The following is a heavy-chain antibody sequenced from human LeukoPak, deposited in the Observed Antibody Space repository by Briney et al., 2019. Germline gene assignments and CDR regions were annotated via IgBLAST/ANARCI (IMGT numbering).Heavy chain of an antibody. CDR1: GFTFSSYE. J-gene: IGHJ4*02. CDR3: ARARGGYGLYYFDY. CDR2: ISSSGSTI. D-gene: IGHD5-12*01. Sequence: PGGSLRLSCAASGFTFSSYEMNWVRQAPGKGLEWVSYISSSGSTIYYADSVKGRFTISRDNAKNSLYLQMNSLRAEDTAVYYCARARGGYGLYYFDYWGQGTLVTVSS. V-gene: IGHV3-48*03.